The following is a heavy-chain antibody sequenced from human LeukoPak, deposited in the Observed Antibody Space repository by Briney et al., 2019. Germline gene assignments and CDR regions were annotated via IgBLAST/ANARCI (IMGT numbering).Heavy chain of an antibody. V-gene: IGHV3-7*04. CDR1: GFSFNTYW. CDR3: ARVRGDRDILTGYFKLYFDY. J-gene: IGHJ4*02. D-gene: IGHD3-9*01. Sequence: GGSLRLSCAASGFSFNTYWMTWVRQAPGKGLEWVANIKQDGSEKDYVDSVKGRCTISRDNGKNSLYLEMNSLRGDDTAVYYCARVRGDRDILTGYFKLYFDYWGQGTLVTVSS. CDR2: IKQDGSEK.